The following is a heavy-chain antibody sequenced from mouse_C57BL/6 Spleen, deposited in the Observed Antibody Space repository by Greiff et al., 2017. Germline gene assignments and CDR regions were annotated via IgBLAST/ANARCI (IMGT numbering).Heavy chain of an antibody. Sequence: VQLQQPGAELVKPGASVKLSCKASGYTFTSYWMHWVKQRPGQGLEWIGMIHPNSGSTNYNEKFKSKATLTVDKSSSTAYMQLSSLTSEDSAVYYCAREGGYGSSSFAYWGQGTLVTVSA. CDR3: AREGGYGSSSFAY. V-gene: IGHV1-64*01. D-gene: IGHD1-1*01. J-gene: IGHJ3*01. CDR2: IHPNSGST. CDR1: GYTFTSYW.